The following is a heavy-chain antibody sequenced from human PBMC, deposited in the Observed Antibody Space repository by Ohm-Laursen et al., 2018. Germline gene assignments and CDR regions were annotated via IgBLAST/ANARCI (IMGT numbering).Heavy chain of an antibody. CDR3: AKDRSSSLNWGFDP. J-gene: IGHJ5*02. Sequence: SLRLSCTASGFTFSSYAMSWVRQAPGKGLEWVSAISGSGGSTYYADSVKGRFTISRDNSKNTLYLQMNSLRAGDTAVYYCAKDRSSSLNWGFDPWGQGTLVTVSS. CDR2: ISGSGGST. D-gene: IGHD6-13*01. CDR1: GFTFSSYA. V-gene: IGHV3-23*01.